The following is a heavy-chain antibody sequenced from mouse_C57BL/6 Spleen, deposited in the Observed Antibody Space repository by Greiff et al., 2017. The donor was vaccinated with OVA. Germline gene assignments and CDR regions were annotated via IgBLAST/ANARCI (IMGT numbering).Heavy chain of an antibody. CDR3: ARTDSNHWYFDV. CDR1: GYTFTSYG. CDR2: IYPRSGNT. J-gene: IGHJ1*03. D-gene: IGHD2-5*01. Sequence: QVQLQQSGAELARPGASVKLSCKATGYTFTSYGISWVKQRTGQGLEWIGEIYPRSGNTYYNEKFKGKATLTADKSSSTAYMELRSLTSEDSAVYFCARTDSNHWYFDVWGTGTTVTVSS. V-gene: IGHV1-81*01.